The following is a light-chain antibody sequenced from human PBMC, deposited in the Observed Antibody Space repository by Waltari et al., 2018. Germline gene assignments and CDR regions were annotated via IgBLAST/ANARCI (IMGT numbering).Light chain of an antibody. CDR3: CSYTTTTTWV. CDR2: GVS. Sequence: QSALTQPASVSGSPGQSITISCSGTGSDPGRFTYVSWYQQRPGKAPKLLIYGVSQRPSGVSDRFSGSKSGNRASLTISGLQAEDDSDYYCCSYTTTTTWVFGGGTKLTVL. V-gene: IGLV2-14*03. J-gene: IGLJ3*02. CDR1: GSDPGRFTY.